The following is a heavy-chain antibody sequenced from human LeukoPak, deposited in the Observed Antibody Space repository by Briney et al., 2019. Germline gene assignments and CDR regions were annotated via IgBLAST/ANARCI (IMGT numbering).Heavy chain of an antibody. Sequence: PSETLSLTCTVSGGSISSNNYYWGWLRQPPGKGLEWIGNIYYSGSTYYNPSLKSRFTISGNTSKNQFSLKLSSVTAADTAVYYCARLPYYYDSSGYLGGRLTGKVYDIWGQGTLVTVSS. V-gene: IGHV4-39*07. CDR2: IYYSGST. D-gene: IGHD3-22*01. CDR1: GGSISSNNYY. CDR3: ARLPYYYDSSGYLGGRLTGKVYDI. J-gene: IGHJ3*02.